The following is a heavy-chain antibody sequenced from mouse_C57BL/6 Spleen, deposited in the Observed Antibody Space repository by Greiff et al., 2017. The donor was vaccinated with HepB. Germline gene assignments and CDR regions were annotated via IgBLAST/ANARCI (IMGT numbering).Heavy chain of an antibody. CDR2: IWRGGST. J-gene: IGHJ4*01. CDR3: AKTFSYYGSSYYAMDY. Sequence: VKVEESGPGLVQPSQSLSITCTVSGFSLTSYGVHWVRQSPGKGLEWLGVIWRGGSTDYNAAFMSRLSITKDNSKSQVFFKMNSLQADDTAIYYCAKTFSYYGSSYYAMDYWGQGTSVTVSS. CDR1: GFSLTSYG. D-gene: IGHD1-1*01. V-gene: IGHV2-5*01.